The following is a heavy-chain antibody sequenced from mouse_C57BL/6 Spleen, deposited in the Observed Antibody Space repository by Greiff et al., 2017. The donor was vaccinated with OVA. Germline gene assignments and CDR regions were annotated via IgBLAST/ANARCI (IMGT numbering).Heavy chain of an antibody. CDR3: ARDSGSSSYFDY. Sequence: EVQVVESGGGLVKPGGSLKLSCAASGFTFSSYAMSWVRQTPEKRLEWVATISDGGSYTYYPDNVKGRFTISRDNAKNNLYLQVSHLKSEDTAMYYCARDSGSSSYFDYWGQGTTLTVSS. V-gene: IGHV5-4*01. J-gene: IGHJ2*01. D-gene: IGHD1-1*01. CDR1: GFTFSSYA. CDR2: ISDGGSYT.